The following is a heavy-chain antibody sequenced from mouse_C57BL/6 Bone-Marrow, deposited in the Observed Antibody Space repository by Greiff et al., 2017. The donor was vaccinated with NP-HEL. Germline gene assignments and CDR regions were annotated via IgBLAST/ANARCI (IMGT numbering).Heavy chain of an antibody. CDR2: IYPRSGNT. V-gene: IGHV1-81*01. J-gene: IGHJ3*01. CDR1: GYTFTSYG. Sequence: VKLQQSGAELARPGASVKLSCKASGYTFTSYGISWVKQRTGQGLEWIGEIYPRSGNTYYNEKFKGKATLTADKSSSTAYMELRSLTSEDSAVYFCARAPYYGSSPFAYWGQGTLVTVSA. D-gene: IGHD1-1*01. CDR3: ARAPYYGSSPFAY.